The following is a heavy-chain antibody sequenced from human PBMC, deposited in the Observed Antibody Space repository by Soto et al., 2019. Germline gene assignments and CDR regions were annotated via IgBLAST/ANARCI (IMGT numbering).Heavy chain of an antibody. CDR1: GFTFDDYA. V-gene: IGHV3-9*01. CDR2: ISWNSGSI. Sequence: DVQLVESGGGLVQPGRSLRLSCAASGFTFDDYAMHWVRQAPGKGLEWVSGISWNSGSIGYADSVKGRFTISRDNAKNSLYLQMNSLRAEDTALYYCAKARRSSGSDSAFDYWGQGTLVTVSS. J-gene: IGHJ4*02. D-gene: IGHD3-22*01. CDR3: AKARRSSGSDSAFDY.